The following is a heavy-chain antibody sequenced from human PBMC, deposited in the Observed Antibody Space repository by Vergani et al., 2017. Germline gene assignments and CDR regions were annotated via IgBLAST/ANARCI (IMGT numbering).Heavy chain of an antibody. D-gene: IGHD6-19*01. J-gene: IGHJ4*02. CDR1: GFPFFSYG. CDR2: IQYSGNRQ. Sequence: QVQLLESGGGVVRPGGSLRLSCAASGFPFFSYGMHWVRQAPGKGLEWVAFIQYSGNRQVYADSVKGRFTISRDNPNNTLYLHLSSLRTEDTAMYYCAKQREFSSGWELDYWGQGTLVSVSS. CDR3: AKQREFSSGWELDY. V-gene: IGHV3-30*02.